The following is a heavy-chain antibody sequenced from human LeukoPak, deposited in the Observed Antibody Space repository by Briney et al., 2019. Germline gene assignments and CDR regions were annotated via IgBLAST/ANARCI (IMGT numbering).Heavy chain of an antibody. CDR2: ISYDGSNK. CDR3: ARGGRYCSGGSCQLDY. CDR1: GFTFSSYA. D-gene: IGHD2-15*01. Sequence: GRSLRLSCAASGFTFSSYAMHWVRQAPGKGLEWVAVISYDGSNKYYADSVKGRFTISRDNSKNTLYLQMNSLRAEDTAVYYCARGGRYCSGGSCQLDYWGQGTLVTVSS. V-gene: IGHV3-30*04. J-gene: IGHJ4*02.